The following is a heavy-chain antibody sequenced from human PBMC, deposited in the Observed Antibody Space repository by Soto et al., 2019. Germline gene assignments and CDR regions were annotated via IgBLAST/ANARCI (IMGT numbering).Heavy chain of an antibody. CDR1: GYTFTSYG. CDR3: AKFLAAAGTPDYFDY. CDR2: ISAYNGNT. D-gene: IGHD6-13*01. Sequence: ASVKVSCKASGYTFTSYGISWVRQAPGQGLEWMGWISAYNGNTNYAQKLQGRVTMTTDTSTSTAYMELRSLRAEDTAVYYCAKFLAAAGTPDYFDYWGQGTLVTVSS. V-gene: IGHV1-18*01. J-gene: IGHJ4*02.